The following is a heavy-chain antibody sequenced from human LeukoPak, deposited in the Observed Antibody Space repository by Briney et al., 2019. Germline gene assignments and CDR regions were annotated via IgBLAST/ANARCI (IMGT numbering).Heavy chain of an antibody. CDR2: IYYSGST. CDR1: GYSISSGYY. CDR3: AREGSRFLLYNWFDP. J-gene: IGHJ5*02. Sequence: PSETPSLTCTVSGYSISSGYYWGWIRQPPGKGLERIGSIYYSGSTHYNPSLKSRVTISVDTSKNQFSLKLSSVTAADTAVYYCAREGSRFLLYNWFDPWGQGTLVTVSS. D-gene: IGHD3-16*01. V-gene: IGHV4-38-2*02.